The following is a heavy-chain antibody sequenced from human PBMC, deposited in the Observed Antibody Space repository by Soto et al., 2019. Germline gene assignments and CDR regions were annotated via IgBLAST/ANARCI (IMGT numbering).Heavy chain of an antibody. V-gene: IGHV3-30*18. Sequence: QVQLVESGGGVVQPGRSLRLSCAASGFTFSNYGFHWVRQDPGKGCEWVAVISYDATKEHYADSVKGRFTISRDNSKNTLYLQMNSLRAEDTAVYYCAKRLTPLSGHSDYWGQGTLVTVSS. CDR2: ISYDATKE. J-gene: IGHJ4*02. CDR3: AKRLTPLSGHSDY. D-gene: IGHD5-12*01. CDR1: GFTFSNYG.